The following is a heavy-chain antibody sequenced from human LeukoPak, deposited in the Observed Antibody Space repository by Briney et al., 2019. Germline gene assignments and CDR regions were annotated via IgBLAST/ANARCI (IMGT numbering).Heavy chain of an antibody. CDR1: GYSLTELS. Sequence: ASLKVSCTVSGYSLTELSMHSVRQAPGKGLEGVGGFDPVEGETNYAQRFQGRLTMTEDTSTDTAYMELSSLRSEDTALYYCATGTHYDLLPFWGQGTLVTVSS. D-gene: IGHD3-9*01. V-gene: IGHV1-24*01. J-gene: IGHJ4*02. CDR2: FDPVEGET. CDR3: ATGTHYDLLPF.